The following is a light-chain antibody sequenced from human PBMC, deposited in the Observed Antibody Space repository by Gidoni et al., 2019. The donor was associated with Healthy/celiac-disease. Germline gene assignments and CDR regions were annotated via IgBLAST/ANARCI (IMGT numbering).Light chain of an antibody. Sequence: AIQMTQSPSSLSASVGDRVTITCRASQGIRNDLGWYQQKPGKAPKLLIYAASSLQSGVPSRFSGSGSGTDLTLTISRLQHEDFATYYCLQDYNYPWTFGQGTKVEIK. CDR2: AAS. CDR3: LQDYNYPWT. V-gene: IGKV1-6*01. J-gene: IGKJ1*01. CDR1: QGIRND.